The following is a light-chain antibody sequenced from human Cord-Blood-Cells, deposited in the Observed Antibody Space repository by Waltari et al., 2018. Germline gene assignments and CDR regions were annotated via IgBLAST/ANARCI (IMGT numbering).Light chain of an antibody. Sequence: EIVLTQSPGTLSLSPGERDTLSCSASQSVSSSYLAWYQQKPGQAPRLLIYGASSRATGIPDRFSGSGSGTDFTLTISRLEPEDFAVYYCQQYGSSPYTFGQGTKLEIK. J-gene: IGKJ2*01. CDR3: QQYGSSPYT. CDR1: QSVSSSY. V-gene: IGKV3-20*01. CDR2: GAS.